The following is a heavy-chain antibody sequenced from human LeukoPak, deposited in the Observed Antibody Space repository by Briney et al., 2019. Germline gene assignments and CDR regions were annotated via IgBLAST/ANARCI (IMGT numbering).Heavy chain of an antibody. CDR2: IYYSGST. V-gene: IGHV4-31*03. D-gene: IGHD3-3*01. Sequence: SQTLSLTCTVSGGSISSGGYHWSWIRQHPGKGLEWIGYIYYSGSTYYNPSLKSRVTISVDTSKNQFSLKLSSVTAADTAVYYCARGTYFDFWSGPSYFDYWGQGTLVTVSS. J-gene: IGHJ4*02. CDR1: GGSISSGGYH. CDR3: ARGTYFDFWSGPSYFDY.